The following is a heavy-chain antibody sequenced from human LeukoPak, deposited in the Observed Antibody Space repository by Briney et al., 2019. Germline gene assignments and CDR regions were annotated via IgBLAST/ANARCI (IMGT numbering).Heavy chain of an antibody. V-gene: IGHV1-18*01. CDR1: GYTFLIYG. D-gene: IGHD3-22*01. CDR3: ARDYYDSSDYPLFGLAV. CDR2: ISAYSDNT. J-gene: IGHJ6*02. Sequence: ASVKVSCKASGYTFLIYGITWVRQAPGQGLEWMGWISAYSDNTNYAQNLQGRVTMTTDTSTNTAYMELRSLRSDDTAVYYCARDYYDSSDYPLFGLAVWGQGTPVTVSS.